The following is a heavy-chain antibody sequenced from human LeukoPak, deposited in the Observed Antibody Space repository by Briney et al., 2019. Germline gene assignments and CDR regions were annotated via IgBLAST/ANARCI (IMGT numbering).Heavy chain of an antibody. Sequence: SETLSLTCTVSGGSISSHYWSWIRQPPGKGLEWIGQIHYSGSSNCNASLKSRVTISVDTSKNQFSLRLSSVTAADTAVYYCARHDVWYASDIWGQGTMVSVSS. D-gene: IGHD2-8*01. J-gene: IGHJ3*02. CDR2: IHYSGSS. V-gene: IGHV4-59*08. CDR1: GGSISSHY. CDR3: ARHDVWYASDI.